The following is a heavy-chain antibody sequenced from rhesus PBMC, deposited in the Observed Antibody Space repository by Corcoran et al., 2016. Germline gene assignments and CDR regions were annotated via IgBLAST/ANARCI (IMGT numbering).Heavy chain of an antibody. CDR2: ISGSGGST. V-gene: IGHV4-173*01. D-gene: IGHD3-28*01. Sequence: QLQLQESGPGLVKPSETLSLTCAVSGGSISSNYWSWIRQTPWKGLECMGRISGSGGSTDYNHSLKSRVNISTHTSKIQFALKLRSVTAADTAVYYCARDHDSGYYGPFDYWGQGVLVTVAS. CDR3: ARDHDSGYYGPFDY. CDR1: GGSISSNY. J-gene: IGHJ4*01.